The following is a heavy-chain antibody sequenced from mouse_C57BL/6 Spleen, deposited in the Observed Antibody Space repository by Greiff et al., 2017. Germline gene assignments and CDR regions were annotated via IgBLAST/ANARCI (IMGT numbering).Heavy chain of an antibody. Sequence: VMLVESGPGLVAPSQSLSITCTVSGFSLTSYGVDWVRQSPGKGVEWLGVICGVGSTNYNSALKSRLSISKYNSKSQVFLKMNSLQTDDTAMYYCARSYYGSSSDYWYFDVWGTGTTVTVSS. CDR1: GFSLTSYG. CDR3: ARSYYGSSSDYWYFDV. V-gene: IGHV2-6*01. J-gene: IGHJ1*03. CDR2: ICGVGST. D-gene: IGHD1-1*01.